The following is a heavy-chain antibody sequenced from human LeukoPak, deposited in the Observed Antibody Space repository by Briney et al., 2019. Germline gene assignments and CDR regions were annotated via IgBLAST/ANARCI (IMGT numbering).Heavy chain of an antibody. Sequence: TGGSLRLSCAASGFTFDDYGMSWVRQAPGKGLEWVSGINWNGGSTVYADSVKGRFTISRDNAKNSLYLQMNSLRAEDTALYYCARGVVSGYYYYYYMDVWGKGTTVTVSS. CDR3: ARGVVSGYYYYYYMDV. J-gene: IGHJ6*03. D-gene: IGHD3-22*01. V-gene: IGHV3-20*04. CDR1: GFTFDDYG. CDR2: INWNGGST.